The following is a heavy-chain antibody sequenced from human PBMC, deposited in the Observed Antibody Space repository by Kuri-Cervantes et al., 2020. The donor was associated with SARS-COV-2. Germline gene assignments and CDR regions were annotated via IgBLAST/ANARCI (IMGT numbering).Heavy chain of an antibody. Sequence: SGPTLVKPTETLTLTCTFSGFSLSTRGVGVGWIRQPPGKALERLALIYWDDDKHYSPSLKTRLTITKDSSKNQVVLTMTNVDPVDTATYYCAHLDPLYDYGSWWFDPWGQGTLVTCYS. J-gene: IGHJ5*02. CDR2: IYWDDDK. V-gene: IGHV2-5*02. CDR1: GFSLSTRGVG. CDR3: AHLDPLYDYGSWWFDP. D-gene: IGHD4-17*01.